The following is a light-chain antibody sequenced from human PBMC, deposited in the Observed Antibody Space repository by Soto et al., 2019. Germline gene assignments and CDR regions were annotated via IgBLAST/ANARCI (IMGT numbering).Light chain of an antibody. J-gene: IGKJ2*01. CDR2: AAS. V-gene: IGKV1-39*01. CDR3: QQSYRTPVT. Sequence: DIQMTQSPSSLSASVGDRVTITCRASQSIATFLNWYQQRPGQAPRLLIYAASNLENGVPSTFRGSGSETPFTLTISSLQPEDFATYYCQQSYRTPVTFGQGTKLEIK. CDR1: QSIATF.